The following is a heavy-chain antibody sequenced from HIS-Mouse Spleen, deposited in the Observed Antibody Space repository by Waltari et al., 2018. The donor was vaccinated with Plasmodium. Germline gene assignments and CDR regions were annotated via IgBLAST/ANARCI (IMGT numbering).Heavy chain of an antibody. D-gene: IGHD6-19*01. CDR2: INHSGST. J-gene: IGHJ4*02. CDR1: GGSFSGYY. CDR3: ARGPGYSSGLYYFDY. V-gene: IGHV4-34*01. Sequence: QVQLQQWGAGLLKPSETLSLTCAVYGGSFSGYYWSWIRQPPGKGLEWIGEINHSGSTTSDPSLKSRVTISVDTSKSQCSLTLSSVTAADTAVYCCARGPGYSSGLYYFDYWGQGTLVTVSS.